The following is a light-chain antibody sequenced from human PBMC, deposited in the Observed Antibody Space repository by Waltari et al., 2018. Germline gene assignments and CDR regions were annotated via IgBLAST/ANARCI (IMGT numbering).Light chain of an antibody. V-gene: IGLV2-23*01. CDR2: EAT. CDR1: STALASYNL. J-gene: IGLJ1*01. Sequence: QSALSQPASVSGSPGQPLTITCTGASTALASYNLVARYQHHPNRAPKLIIYEATKRPSGISHRFSGAKSGATASLRISGLQADDEADYYCCSYTGSSTSYGCGGGTKVTVL. CDR3: CSYTGSSTSYG.